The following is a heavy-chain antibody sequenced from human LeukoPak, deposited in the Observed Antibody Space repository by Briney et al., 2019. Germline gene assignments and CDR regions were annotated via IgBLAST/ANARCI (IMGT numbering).Heavy chain of an antibody. Sequence: GGSLRLSCEASGFTFSAYAMTWVRQAPGKGLEWVSSIGSDDKAHYSESVKGRFTISRDKSKNTLFLQMNSLRAEDTAVYYCARGPGAWPSHFDYWGQGTLVTVSS. CDR3: ARGPGAWPSHFDY. J-gene: IGHJ4*02. CDR1: GFTFSAYA. CDR2: IGSDDKA. V-gene: IGHV3-23*01.